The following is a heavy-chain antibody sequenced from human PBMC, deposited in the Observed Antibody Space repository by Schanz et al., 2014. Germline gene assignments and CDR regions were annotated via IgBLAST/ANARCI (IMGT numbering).Heavy chain of an antibody. CDR1: GFSFTTYA. V-gene: IGHV3-23*01. D-gene: IGHD1-26*01. CDR2: INGDGSRT. CDR3: ARNRGSGGQNWYFDL. J-gene: IGHJ2*01. Sequence: EVQLLESGGGLVQPGGSLRLSCASSGFSFTTYAMSWVRQAPGKGLVWVSRINGDGSRTAYADSVKGRFTISRDNTKTSLFLQLNSLRADDTAVYYCARNRGSGGQNWYFDLWGRGTLVTVSS.